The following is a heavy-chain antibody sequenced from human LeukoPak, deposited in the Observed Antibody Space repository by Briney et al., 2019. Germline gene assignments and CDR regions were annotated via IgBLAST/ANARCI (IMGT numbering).Heavy chain of an antibody. J-gene: IGHJ3*02. V-gene: IGHV4-59*12. CDR2: IFYSGST. Sequence: PSETLSLTCTVSGGSINTNYWSWIRQPPGKELEWIGYIFYSGSTYYNPSLKSRVTISVDTSKNQFSLKLSSVTAADTAVYYCARDPLTGAAFDIWGQGTMVTVSS. D-gene: IGHD7-27*01. CDR1: GGSINTNY. CDR3: ARDPLTGAAFDI.